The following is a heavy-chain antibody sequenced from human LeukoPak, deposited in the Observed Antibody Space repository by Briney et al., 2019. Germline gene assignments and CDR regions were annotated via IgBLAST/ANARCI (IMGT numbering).Heavy chain of an antibody. CDR2: INHSGST. Sequence: PSETQSLTCAVYGGSFSGYYWSWIRQPPGKGLEWIGEINHSGSTNYNPSLKSRVTISVGTSKNQFSLKLSSVTAADTAVYYCARQLAVYDFWSGYYYRNTHFDYWGQGTLVTVSS. CDR3: ARQLAVYDFWSGYYYRNTHFDY. CDR1: GGSFSGYY. D-gene: IGHD3-3*01. J-gene: IGHJ4*02. V-gene: IGHV4-34*01.